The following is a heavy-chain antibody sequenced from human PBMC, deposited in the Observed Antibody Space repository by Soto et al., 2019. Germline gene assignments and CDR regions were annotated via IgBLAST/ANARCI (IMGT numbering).Heavy chain of an antibody. J-gene: IGHJ5*02. CDR2: IYATGTT. CDR1: GASISGFY. Sequence: WETLSLTCTVSGASISGFYWSWIRKSAGKGLEWIGRIYATGTTDYNPSLKSRVMMSVDTSKKQLSLKLRSVTAADTAVYYCVRDGTKTLRDWFDPWGQGISVTVS. D-gene: IGHD1-1*01. V-gene: IGHV4-4*07. CDR3: VRDGTKTLRDWFDP.